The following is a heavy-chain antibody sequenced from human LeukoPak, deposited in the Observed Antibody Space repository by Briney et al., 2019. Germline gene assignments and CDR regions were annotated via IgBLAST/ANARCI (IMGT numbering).Heavy chain of an antibody. Sequence: SETLSLPCAVYGGSFSGYYWSWIRQPPGKGLEWIGEINHSGSTNYNPSLKSRVTISVDTSKNQFSLKLSSVTAADTAVYYCAREKRIGGYSYGWVYYFDYWGQGTLVTVSS. V-gene: IGHV4-34*01. CDR2: INHSGST. J-gene: IGHJ4*02. D-gene: IGHD5-18*01. CDR3: AREKRIGGYSYGWVYYFDY. CDR1: GGSFSGYY.